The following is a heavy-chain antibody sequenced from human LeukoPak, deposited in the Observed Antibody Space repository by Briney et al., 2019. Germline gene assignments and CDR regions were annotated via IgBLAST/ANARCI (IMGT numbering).Heavy chain of an antibody. V-gene: IGHV4-34*01. CDR2: INHSGST. Sequence: SETLSLTCAVYGGSFSGYYWSWIRQPPGKGLEWIGEINHSGSTNYNPSLKSRVTISVDTSKNQFSLKLSSVTAADTAVYYCARSRQGFYYYYMDVWGKGTTVTVSS. CDR1: GGSFSGYY. CDR3: ARSRQGFYYYYMDV. J-gene: IGHJ6*03.